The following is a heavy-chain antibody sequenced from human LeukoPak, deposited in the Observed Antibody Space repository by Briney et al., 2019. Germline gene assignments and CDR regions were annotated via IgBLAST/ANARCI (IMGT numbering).Heavy chain of an antibody. D-gene: IGHD2-15*01. J-gene: IGHJ3*02. CDR2: IYYSGST. V-gene: IGHV4-59*01. CDR1: GGSISSYY. Sequence: SETLSLTCTVSGGSISSYYWSWIWQPPGKGLEWIGYIYYSGSTNYNPSLKSRVTISVDTSKNQFSLKLSSVTAADTAVYYCARGVALLGDAFDIWGQGTMVTVSS. CDR3: ARGVALLGDAFDI.